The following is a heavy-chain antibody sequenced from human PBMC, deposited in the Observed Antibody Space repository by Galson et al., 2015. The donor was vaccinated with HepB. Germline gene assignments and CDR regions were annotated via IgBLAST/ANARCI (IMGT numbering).Heavy chain of an antibody. Sequence: SLRLSCAASGFIFTTYGMHWVRQAPGKGLEWVAVISDDGSNKKYADSVKGRFTISRDNSKNTLYLQMNSLRAEDTAVYYCAKDLGSASHGGSYFEKWGQGTLVTVSS. CDR1: GFIFTTYG. CDR2: ISDDGSNK. J-gene: IGHJ4*02. V-gene: IGHV3-30*18. CDR3: AKDLGSASHGGSYFEK. D-gene: IGHD7-27*01.